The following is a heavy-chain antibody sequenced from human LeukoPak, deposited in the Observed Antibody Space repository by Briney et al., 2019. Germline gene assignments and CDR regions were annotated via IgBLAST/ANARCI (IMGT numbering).Heavy chain of an antibody. Sequence: KPSETLSLTCAVYGGSFRGYYWSWIRQPPGKGLEWIGEINHSGSTNYNPSLKSRVTISVDTSKNQFSLKLSSVTAADTAVYYCARVVVVAAGHDYWGQGTLVTVSS. D-gene: IGHD2-15*01. V-gene: IGHV4-34*01. CDR1: GGSFRGYY. J-gene: IGHJ4*02. CDR3: ARVVVVAAGHDY. CDR2: INHSGST.